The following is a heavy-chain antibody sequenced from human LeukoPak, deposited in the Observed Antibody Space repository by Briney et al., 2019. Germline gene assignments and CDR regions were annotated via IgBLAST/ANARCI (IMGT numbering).Heavy chain of an antibody. CDR1: GGTFSSYA. CDR3: ARDHRGMFSSGWCYDY. V-gene: IGHV1-69*05. J-gene: IGHJ4*02. Sequence: SVKVSCKASGGTFSSYAISWVRQSPGQGLEWMGGIIPIFGTANYAQKFQGRVTMTTDTSTSTAYMELRSLRSDDTAVYYCARDHRGMFSSGWCYDYWGQGTLVTVSS. CDR2: IIPIFGTA. D-gene: IGHD6-19*01.